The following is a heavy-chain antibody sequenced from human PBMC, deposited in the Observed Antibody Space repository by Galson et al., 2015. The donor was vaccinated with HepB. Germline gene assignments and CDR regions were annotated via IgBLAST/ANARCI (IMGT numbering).Heavy chain of an antibody. Sequence: PALVKPTQTLTLTCTFSGFSLSTSGMRVSWIRQPPGKALEWLARIDWDDDKFYSTSLKTRLTISKDTSKNQVVLTMTNMDPVDTATYYCARTQINYMSGRRGYFDYWGQGTLVTVSS. CDR2: IDWDDDK. D-gene: IGHD3-10*01. CDR1: GFSLSTSGMR. J-gene: IGHJ4*02. CDR3: ARTQINYMSGRRGYFDY. V-gene: IGHV2-70*04.